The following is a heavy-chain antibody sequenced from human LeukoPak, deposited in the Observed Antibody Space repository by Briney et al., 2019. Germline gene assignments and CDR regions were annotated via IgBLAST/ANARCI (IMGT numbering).Heavy chain of an antibody. J-gene: IGHJ5*02. CDR1: GFTFSSYG. CDR2: IRYDGSNK. CDR3: ARATGSYFDRNWFDP. Sequence: GGSLRLSCAASGFTFSSYGMHWVRQAPGKGLEWVAFIRYDGSNKYYADSVKGRFTISRDNSKNTLYLQMNSLRAEDTAVYYCARATGSYFDRNWFDPWGQGTLVTVSS. V-gene: IGHV3-30*02. D-gene: IGHD1-26*01.